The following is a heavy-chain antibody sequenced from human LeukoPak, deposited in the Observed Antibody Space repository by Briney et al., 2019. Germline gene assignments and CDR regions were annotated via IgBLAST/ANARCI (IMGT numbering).Heavy chain of an antibody. Sequence: GGSLRLSCAASGFTFSRYWMHWVRQAPGKGLVWVSRIDEYGTTINYADSVKGRFTISRNNAGDTLFLQMNSLRAEDTGVYYCATDLSGRQDYWGQGTLVTVSS. D-gene: IGHD5-12*01. CDR2: IDEYGTTI. J-gene: IGHJ4*02. CDR1: GFTFSRYW. CDR3: ATDLSGRQDY. V-gene: IGHV3-74*01.